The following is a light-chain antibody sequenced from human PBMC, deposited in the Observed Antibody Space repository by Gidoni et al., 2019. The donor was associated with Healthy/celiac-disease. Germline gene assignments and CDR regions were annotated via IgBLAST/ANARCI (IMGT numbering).Light chain of an antibody. CDR1: QSISSY. CDR2: AAS. Sequence: DIQMPQSPSSLSASVGDRVTITCRASQSISSYLNWYQQKPGKAPKLLIYAASSLQSGVPSRFLGRGSGTDFTLTISSLQPEDFATYYCQQSYSTPWTFXQXTKVEIK. CDR3: QQSYSTPWT. V-gene: IGKV1-39*01. J-gene: IGKJ1*01.